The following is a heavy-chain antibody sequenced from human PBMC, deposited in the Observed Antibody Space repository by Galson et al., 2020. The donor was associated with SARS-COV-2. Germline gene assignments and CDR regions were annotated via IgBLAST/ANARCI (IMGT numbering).Heavy chain of an antibody. CDR3: AKDTAELLLWFGELSPFDY. Sequence: GGSLRLSCAASGFTFSSYGMHWVRQAPGKGLEWVAVISYDGSNKYYADSVKGRFTISRDNSKNTLYLQMNSLRAEDTAVYYCAKDTAELLLWFGELSPFDYWGQGTLGTVSS. CDR1: GFTFSSYG. V-gene: IGHV3-30*18. D-gene: IGHD3-10*01. CDR2: ISYDGSNK. J-gene: IGHJ4*02.